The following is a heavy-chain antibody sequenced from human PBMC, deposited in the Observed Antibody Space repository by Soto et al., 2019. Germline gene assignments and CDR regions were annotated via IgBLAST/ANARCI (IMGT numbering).Heavy chain of an antibody. CDR3: AAPKQLSMGYYYGMDV. CDR2: IDPSDSYT. CDR1: GYSFTSYW. Sequence: GESLKISCKGSGYSFTSYWISWVRQMPGKGLEWMGRIDPSDSYTNYSPSFQGHVTISADKSISTAYLQWSSLKASDTAMYYCAAPKQLSMGYYYGMDVWGQGTTVTVS. J-gene: IGHJ6*02. D-gene: IGHD2-2*01. V-gene: IGHV5-10-1*01.